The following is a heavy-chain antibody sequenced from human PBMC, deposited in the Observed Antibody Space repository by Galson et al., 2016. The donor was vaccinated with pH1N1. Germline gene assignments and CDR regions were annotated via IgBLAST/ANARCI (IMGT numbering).Heavy chain of an antibody. D-gene: IGHD3-10*01. CDR2: ISYDGNNA. V-gene: IGHV3-30*18. CDR1: GFIFSRYG. CDR3: AKDGGTGSGKHSAFGMTV. J-gene: IGHJ6*02. Sequence: SLRLSCAASGFIFSRYGMHWVRQAPGKGLEWVAIISYDGNNAYHGDSVKGRFTISRDNSKNTLYLDMNSLRPEDTAVYYCAKDGGTGSGKHSAFGMTVWGQGTTVTVSS.